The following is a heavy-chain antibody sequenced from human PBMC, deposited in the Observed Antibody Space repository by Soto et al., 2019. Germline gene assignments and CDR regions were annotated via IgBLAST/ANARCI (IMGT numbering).Heavy chain of an antibody. CDR1: GFTFSSYS. D-gene: IGHD3-22*01. J-gene: IGHJ4*02. CDR2: ISSSSSTI. CDR3: ARDNYDSSGYYPTYYFDY. V-gene: IGHV3-48*02. Sequence: PVGSLRLSCAASGFTFSSYSMNWVRQAPGKGLEWVSYISSSSSTIYYADSVKGRFTISRDNAKNSLYLQMNSLRDEDTAVYYCARDNYDSSGYYPTYYFDYWGQGTLVTVSS.